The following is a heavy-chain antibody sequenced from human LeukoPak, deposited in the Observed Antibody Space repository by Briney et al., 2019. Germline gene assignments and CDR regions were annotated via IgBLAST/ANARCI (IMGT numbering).Heavy chain of an antibody. V-gene: IGHV4-38-2*02. CDR1: GGSISTYY. CDR3: ARTTDYGDYGVMGY. J-gene: IGHJ4*02. Sequence: PSETLSLTCTVSGGSISTYYWGWIRQPPGKGLEWIGSIYHSGSTYYNPSLKSRVTISVDTSKNQFSLKLSSVTAADTAVYYCARTTDYGDYGVMGYWGQGTLVTVSS. CDR2: IYHSGST. D-gene: IGHD4-17*01.